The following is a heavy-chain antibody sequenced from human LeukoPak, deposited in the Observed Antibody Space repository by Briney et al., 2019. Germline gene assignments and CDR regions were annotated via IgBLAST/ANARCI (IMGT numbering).Heavy chain of an antibody. CDR3: ARDSSSWYYKNDAFDI. V-gene: IGHV4-39*02. J-gene: IGHJ3*02. D-gene: IGHD6-13*01. CDR1: GGSISSRSYY. Sequence: SETLSLTCTVSGGSISSRSYYWGWIRQPPGKGLEWIGIIYYSGSTYSNPSLRSRVTISVDTSKNQFSLKLSSVTAADTAVYYCARDSSSWYYKNDAFDIWGQGTMVTVSS. CDR2: IYYSGST.